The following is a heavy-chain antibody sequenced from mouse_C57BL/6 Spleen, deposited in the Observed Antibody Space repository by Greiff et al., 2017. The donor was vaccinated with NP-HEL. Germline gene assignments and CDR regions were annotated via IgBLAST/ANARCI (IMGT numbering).Heavy chain of an antibody. CDR1: GYTFTSYW. CDR2: INPSSGYT. J-gene: IGHJ4*01. CDR3: AIYYGNYGAMDY. Sequence: VQGVESGAELAKPGASVKLSCKASGYTFTSYWMHWVKQRPGQGLEWIGYINPSSGYTKYNQKFKDKATLTADKSSSTAYMQLSSLTYEDSAVYYCAIYYGNYGAMDYWGQGTSVTVSS. V-gene: IGHV1-7*01. D-gene: IGHD2-1*01.